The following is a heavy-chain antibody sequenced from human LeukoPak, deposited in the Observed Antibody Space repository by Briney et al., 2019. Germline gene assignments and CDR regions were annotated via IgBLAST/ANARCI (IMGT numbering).Heavy chain of an antibody. V-gene: IGHV1-3*01. J-gene: IGHJ4*02. CDR1: GYTFTSYA. Sequence: GASVKVSCKASGYTFTSYAMHWVRQAPGQRLEWMGWVNAGNGNTKYSQKFQGRVTITRDTSASTAYMELSSLRSEDTAVYYCARDTTRGVIDGGMDYWGQGTLVTVSS. D-gene: IGHD3-10*01. CDR2: VNAGNGNT. CDR3: ARDTTRGVIDGGMDY.